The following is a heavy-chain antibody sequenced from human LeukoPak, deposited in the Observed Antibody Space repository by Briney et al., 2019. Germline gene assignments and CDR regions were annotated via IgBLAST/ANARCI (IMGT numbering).Heavy chain of an antibody. CDR3: ARGIAVAGTGSYYGMDV. CDR2: ISAYNGNT. CDR1: GYTFTSYA. V-gene: IGHV1-18*01. D-gene: IGHD6-19*01. Sequence: GASVKVSCKASGYTFTSYAMHWVRQAPGQRLEWMVWISAYNGNTNYAQKLQGRVTMTTDTSTSTAYMELRSLRSDDTAVYYCARGIAVAGTGSYYGMDVWGQGTTVTVSS. J-gene: IGHJ6*02.